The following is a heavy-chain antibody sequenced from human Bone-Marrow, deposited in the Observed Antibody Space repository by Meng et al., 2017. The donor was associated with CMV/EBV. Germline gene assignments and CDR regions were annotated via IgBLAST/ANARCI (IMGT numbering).Heavy chain of an antibody. CDR1: GFTFSSYT. D-gene: IGHD3-10*01. CDR3: ARDDYYISGSPGDY. Sequence: GESLKISCAASGFTFSSYTMNWVRQAPGKGLEWVSSISRGSSYIYYADSVKGRFTISRDDAKNSLYLQMNSLRVEYTAVYFCARDDYYISGSPGDYWGQGVLVTVSS. V-gene: IGHV3-21*01. J-gene: IGHJ4*02. CDR2: ISRGSSYI.